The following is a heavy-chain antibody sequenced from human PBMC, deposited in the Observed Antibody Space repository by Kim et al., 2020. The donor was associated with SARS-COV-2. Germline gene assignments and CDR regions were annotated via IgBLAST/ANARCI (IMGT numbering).Heavy chain of an antibody. CDR3: EASDY. Sequence: GGSLRLSCAASGFTFSTYAMSWARQAPGKGLEWVSTISDSGLRTHYADSMKGRFTISRDNSKSTLFLQMNYLRAEDTAIYYCEASDYWGQGSLVTVSS. V-gene: IGHV3-23*01. J-gene: IGHJ4*02. CDR2: ISDSGLRT. CDR1: GFTFSTYA.